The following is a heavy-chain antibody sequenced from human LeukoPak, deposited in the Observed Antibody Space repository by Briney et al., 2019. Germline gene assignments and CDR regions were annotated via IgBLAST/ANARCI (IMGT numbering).Heavy chain of an antibody. J-gene: IGHJ4*02. Sequence: TSETLSLTCAVYGGSLGTYSWSWVRQAPGKGLEWVSFIYSGGNTYYADSVKGRFTISRDNSKNTLYLQMNSLRAEDTAVYYCAKARTGRPQGGFDYWGQGTLVTVSS. CDR2: IYSGGNT. D-gene: IGHD1-14*01. V-gene: IGHV3-66*02. CDR1: GGSLGTYS. CDR3: AKARTGRPQGGFDY.